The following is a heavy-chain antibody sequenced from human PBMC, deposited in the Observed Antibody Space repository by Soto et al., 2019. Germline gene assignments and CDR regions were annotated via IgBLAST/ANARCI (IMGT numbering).Heavy chain of an antibody. CDR1: GFTFSSYA. Sequence: PGGSLRLSCAASGFTFSSYAMSWVRQAPGKGLEWVSAISGSGASPYYAGYVKLRCTISRDNTKNTRYLQMNSLRAEDTAVYYCAKVKQLLYEYYFSMDVWGRGTTVTVSS. D-gene: IGHD2-2*02. J-gene: IGHJ6*04. CDR3: AKVKQLLYEYYFSMDV. V-gene: IGHV3-23*01. CDR2: ISGSGASP.